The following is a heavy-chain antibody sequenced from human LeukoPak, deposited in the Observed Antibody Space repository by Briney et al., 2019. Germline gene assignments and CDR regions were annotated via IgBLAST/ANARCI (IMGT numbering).Heavy chain of an antibody. D-gene: IGHD6-13*01. J-gene: IGHJ4*02. CDR1: GGSISSGDYY. CDR3: AGGMTAAAAY. CDR2: INHSGST. V-gene: IGHV4-39*07. Sequence: SETLSLTCTVSGGSISSGDYYWSWIRQPPGKGLEWIGEINHSGSTNYNPSLKSRVTISVDTSKNQFSLKLSSVTAADTAVYYCAGGMTAAAAYWGQGTLVTVSS.